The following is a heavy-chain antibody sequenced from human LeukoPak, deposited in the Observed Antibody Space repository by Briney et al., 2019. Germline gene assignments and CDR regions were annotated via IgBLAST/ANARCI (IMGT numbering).Heavy chain of an antibody. J-gene: IGHJ5*02. V-gene: IGHV4-34*01. CDR1: GGSFSGYY. CDR3: AINKGGYCSSTSCHGRRNWFDP. CDR2: INHSGST. Sequence: PSETLSLTCAVYGGSFSGYYWGWIRQPPGKGLEWIGEINHSGSTNYNPSLKSRVTISVDTSKNQFSLKLSSVTAADTAVYYCAINKGGYCSSTSCHGRRNWFDPGGQGALVTVSS. D-gene: IGHD2-2*01.